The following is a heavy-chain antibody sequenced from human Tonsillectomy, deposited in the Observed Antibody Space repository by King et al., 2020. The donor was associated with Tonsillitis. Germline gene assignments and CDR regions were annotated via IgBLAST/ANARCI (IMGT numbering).Heavy chain of an antibody. Sequence: VQLVESGGGLVKPGGSLRLSCAASGFTFSSYSMNWVRQAPGKGLEWVSSISSSSSYIYYADSVKGRFTISRDNAKNSLDLQMNSLRAEDTAVYYCASHLSHDAFDIWGQGTMVTVSS. V-gene: IGHV3-21*01. CDR3: ASHLSHDAFDI. J-gene: IGHJ3*02. CDR2: ISSSSSYI. CDR1: GFTFSSYS.